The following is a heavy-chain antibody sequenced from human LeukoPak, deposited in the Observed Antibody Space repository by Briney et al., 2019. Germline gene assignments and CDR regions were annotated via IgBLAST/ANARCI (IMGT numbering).Heavy chain of an antibody. V-gene: IGHV4-59*02. CDR1: GDSVSSYY. Sequence: SETLSLTCTVSGDSVSSYYWSWIRQPPGKRLEWIGCIYYSESATYNPSLKSRVTISLDTSKNQFFLKLSSVTAAATAGYYCARKRSFDLWGQGTLVTVSS. CDR2: IYYSESA. CDR3: ARKRSFDL. D-gene: IGHD3-9*01. J-gene: IGHJ4*02.